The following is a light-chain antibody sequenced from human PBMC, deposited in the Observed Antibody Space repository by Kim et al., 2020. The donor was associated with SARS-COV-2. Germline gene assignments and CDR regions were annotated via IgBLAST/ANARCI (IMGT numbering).Light chain of an antibody. CDR3: QQYSTFPWM. CDR2: KAS. V-gene: IGKV1-5*03. CDR1: QSITPW. J-gene: IGKJ1*01. Sequence: ASVGDRVTITCRASQSITPWLAWYQQKPGTAPKLLINKASDLESGVPSRFSGSGSGTEFTLTISSLQPDDYATYYCQQYSTFPWMFGQGTRVEIK.